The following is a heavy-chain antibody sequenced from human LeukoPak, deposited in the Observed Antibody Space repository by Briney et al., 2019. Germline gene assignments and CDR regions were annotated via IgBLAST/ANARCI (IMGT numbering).Heavy chain of an antibody. CDR2: IYTSGST. D-gene: IGHD3-10*01. Sequence: PSETLSLTCTVSGGSISSYYWSWIRQPAGKGLEWIGRIYTSGSTNYNPSLKSRVTISVDTSKNQFSLKLSSVTAADTAVYYCAREPPTRGYRAYGSGVNWFDPWGQGTLVTVSS. V-gene: IGHV4-4*07. CDR3: AREPPTRGYRAYGSGVNWFDP. CDR1: GGSISSYY. J-gene: IGHJ5*02.